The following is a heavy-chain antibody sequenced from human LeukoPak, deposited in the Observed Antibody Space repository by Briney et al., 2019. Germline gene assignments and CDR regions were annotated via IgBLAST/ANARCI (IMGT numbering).Heavy chain of an antibody. CDR2: IKSKTDGGTT. D-gene: IGHD3-9*01. CDR1: GFTFSNAW. V-gene: IGHV3-15*01. CDR3: TTATASDILTGYYGGYYFDY. Sequence: GGSLRLSCAASGFTFSNAWTSWVRQAPGKGLEWVGRIKSKTDGGTTDYAAPVEGRFTISRDDSKNTLYLQMNSLKTEDTAVYYCTTATASDILTGYYGGYYFDYWGQGTLVTVSS. J-gene: IGHJ4*02.